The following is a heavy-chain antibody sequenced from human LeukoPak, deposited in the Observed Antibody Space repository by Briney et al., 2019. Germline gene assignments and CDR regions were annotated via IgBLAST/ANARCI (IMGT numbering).Heavy chain of an antibody. CDR2: INHSGST. CDR3: ARHPFFAPFDF. V-gene: IGHV4-34*01. Sequence: PSETLSLTCAVYGGSFSGYYCSWIRQPPGKGLEWIGEINHSGSTNYNPSLKSRVTISVDTSKNQFSLKLSSVTAADTAVYYCARHPFFAPFDFWGRGTLVTVSS. D-gene: IGHD3-3*01. CDR1: GGSFSGYY. J-gene: IGHJ4*02.